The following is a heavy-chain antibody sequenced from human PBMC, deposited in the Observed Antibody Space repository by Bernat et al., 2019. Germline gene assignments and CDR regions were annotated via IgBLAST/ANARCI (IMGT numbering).Heavy chain of an antibody. Sequence: EVQLVESGGGLVQPGGSLRLSCAASGFTVSSNYMSWVRQAPGKGLEWVSGIYSGGRTYYADSVKGGFTISRDNSKNTLYLQMNSLRDEDTDVYYCAREGCRGGSCYSVFDYWGQGTLVTVSS. CDR1: GFTVSSNY. CDR3: AREGCRGGSCYSVFDY. J-gene: IGHJ4*02. D-gene: IGHD2-15*01. CDR2: IYSGGRT. V-gene: IGHV3-66*01.